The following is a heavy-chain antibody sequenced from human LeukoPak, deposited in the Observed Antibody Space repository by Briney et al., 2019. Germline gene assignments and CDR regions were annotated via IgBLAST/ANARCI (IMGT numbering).Heavy chain of an antibody. CDR1: GFTFSSYA. V-gene: IGHV3-23*01. CDR3: AKPLWGLSSSSWYYFDY. D-gene: IGHD6-13*01. Sequence: GGSLRLSCAASGFTFSSYAMSWVRQAPGKGLEWVSAISGSGGSTYYADSVKGRFTISRDNSKNTLYLQMNSLRAEDTAVYYCAKPLWGLSSSSWYYFDYWGQGTLVTVSS. CDR2: ISGSGGST. J-gene: IGHJ4*02.